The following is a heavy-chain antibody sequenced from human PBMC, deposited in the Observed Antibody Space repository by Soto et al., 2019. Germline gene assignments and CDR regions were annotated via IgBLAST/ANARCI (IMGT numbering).Heavy chain of an antibody. J-gene: IGHJ6*02. CDR1: GFTFGSYA. V-gene: IGHV3-23*01. D-gene: IGHD4-17*01. CDR2: ITDSGGST. CDR3: AKDIYGDFVLRFYYYGMDV. Sequence: GGSLRLSCAASGFTFGSYAMNWVRQAPGKGLEWVASITDSGGSTFYAESVKGRFTVSRDNSQSTLYLQLNSLTADDTAVYYCAKDIYGDFVLRFYYYGMDVWGQGTTVTVYS.